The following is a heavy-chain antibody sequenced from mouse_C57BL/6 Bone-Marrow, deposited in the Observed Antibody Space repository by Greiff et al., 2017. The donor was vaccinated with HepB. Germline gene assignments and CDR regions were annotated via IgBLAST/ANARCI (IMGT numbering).Heavy chain of an antibody. CDR3: ARFPHDYGSSRYWYFDV. J-gene: IGHJ1*03. D-gene: IGHD1-1*01. CDR1: GYTFTSYW. CDR2: IDPSDSET. Sequence: QVQLQQSGAELVRPGSSVKLSCKASGYTFTSYWMHWVKQRPIQGLEWIGNIDPSDSETHYNQKFKDKATLTVDKSSSTAYMQLSSLTSEDSAVYYCARFPHDYGSSRYWYFDVWGTGTTVTVSS. V-gene: IGHV1-52*01.